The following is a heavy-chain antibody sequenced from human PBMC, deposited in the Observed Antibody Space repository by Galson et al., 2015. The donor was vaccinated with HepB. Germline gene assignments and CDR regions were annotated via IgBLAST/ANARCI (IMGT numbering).Heavy chain of an antibody. CDR1: GYTFTGYY. V-gene: IGHV1-2*06. J-gene: IGHJ4*02. D-gene: IGHD3-22*01. CDR3: ARDGPNYYYDSSGTPDY. Sequence: SVKVSCKASGYTFTGYYMHWVRQAPGQGLEWMGRINPNSGGTNYAQKFQGRVTMTRDTSIRTAYMELSRLRSVDTAVYYCARDGPNYYYDSSGTPDYWGQGTLVTVSS. CDR2: INPNSGGT.